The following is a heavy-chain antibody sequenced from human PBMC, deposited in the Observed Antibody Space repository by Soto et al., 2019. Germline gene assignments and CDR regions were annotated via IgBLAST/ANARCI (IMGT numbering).Heavy chain of an antibody. Sequence: SLRLSCAASGFTFSRYWLSWVREAPGKGLEWVANIKQDGSEKYYVDSVKGRFTISRDNAKNSLYLQMNSLRAEDTAVYYCASRPYYDFWSGYYNYYYMDVWGKGT. CDR2: IKQDGSEK. CDR1: GFTFSRYW. V-gene: IGHV3-7*01. D-gene: IGHD3-3*01. J-gene: IGHJ6*03. CDR3: ASRPYYDFWSGYYNYYYMDV.